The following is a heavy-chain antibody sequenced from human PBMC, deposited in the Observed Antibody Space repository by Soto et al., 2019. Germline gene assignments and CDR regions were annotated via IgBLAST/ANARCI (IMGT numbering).Heavy chain of an antibody. J-gene: IGHJ5*02. CDR1: GFTFSDYY. Sequence: GGSLRLSCTASGFTFSDYYMSWFRQSPGKGLEWVSYISAGGGSIYYADSVKGRFTIARDNAKNSLYLQMNSLRVEDTAVYFCARDVTPYYYDTSGFYADPWGQGTLVTVSS. CDR3: ARDVTPYYYDTSGFYADP. CDR2: ISAGGGSI. V-gene: IGHV3-11*01. D-gene: IGHD3-22*01.